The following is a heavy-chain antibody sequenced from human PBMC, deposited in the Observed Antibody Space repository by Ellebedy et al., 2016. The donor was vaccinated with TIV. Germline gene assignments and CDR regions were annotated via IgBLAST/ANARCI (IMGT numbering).Heavy chain of an antibody. CDR2: ISPSSTST. CDR3: ATTPDYTSGVRKGIEY. CDR1: GLTFNIET. Sequence: GGSLRLXXAASGLTFNIETMNWVRQASGKGLEWISYISPSSTSTYYADSVKGRFTISRDNAKNSLYLQMNSLTGEDTATYYCATTPDYTSGVRKGIEYWGQGTLVTVSS. D-gene: IGHD2-2*02. V-gene: IGHV3-48*01. J-gene: IGHJ4*02.